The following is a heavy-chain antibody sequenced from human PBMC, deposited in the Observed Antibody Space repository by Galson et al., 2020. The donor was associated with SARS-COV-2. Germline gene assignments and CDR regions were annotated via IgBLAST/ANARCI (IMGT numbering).Heavy chain of an antibody. Sequence: TGGPLRLSCEASAFTSSTYGMPWSPQPQGKGLEWVAAISYDGSNKYYADSVKGRFTTSRDNSKNTLYLQMNSLRAEDTAVYYCANLWFGENDDYWGQGALVTVAS. J-gene: IGHJ4*02. CDR2: ISYDGSNK. D-gene: IGHD3-10*01. CDR1: AFTSSTYG. V-gene: IGHV3-30*18. CDR3: ANLWFGENDDY.